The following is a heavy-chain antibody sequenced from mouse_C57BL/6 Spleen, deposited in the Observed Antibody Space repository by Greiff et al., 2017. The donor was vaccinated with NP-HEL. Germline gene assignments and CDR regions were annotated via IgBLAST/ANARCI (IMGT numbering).Heavy chain of an antibody. V-gene: IGHV1-59*01. CDR2: IDPSVSYT. CDR1: GYTFTSYW. D-gene: IGHD1-1*01. Sequence: VQLQQPGAELVRPGTSVKLSCKASGYTFTSYWMHWVKQRPGQGLEWIGVIDPSVSYTNYNQKFKGKATLTVDTSSSTAYMQLSSLTSEDSAVYFCARWGITTAEYLDYWGQGTTLTVSS. CDR3: ARWGITTAEYLDY. J-gene: IGHJ2*01.